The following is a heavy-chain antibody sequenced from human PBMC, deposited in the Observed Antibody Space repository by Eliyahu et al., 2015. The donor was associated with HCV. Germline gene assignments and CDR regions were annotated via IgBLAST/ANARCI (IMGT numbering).Heavy chain of an antibody. Sequence: QVQLQESGPGLVKPSETLSLTCTVSGGSITTYYWSWXRQPPGKGLEWXGYIHYRGSTNYNPSLKSRVTISVDTSKNQFSLNLTSVTAADTAVYYCASGGGGIAVAGTGGWFDPWGQGTLVTVSS. CDR1: GGSITTYY. CDR2: IHYRGST. CDR3: ASGGGGIAVAGTGGWFDP. V-gene: IGHV4-59*01. J-gene: IGHJ5*02. D-gene: IGHD6-19*01.